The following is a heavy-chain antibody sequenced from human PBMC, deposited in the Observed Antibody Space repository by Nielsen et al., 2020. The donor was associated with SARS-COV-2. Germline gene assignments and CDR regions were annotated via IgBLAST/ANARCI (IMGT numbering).Heavy chain of an antibody. V-gene: IGHV3-74*01. CDR2: ITSDGSRT. D-gene: IGHD2-2*01. Sequence: GGSLRLSCAASGFSFSSYAMHWVRQAPGKGLVWVSRITSDGSRTTYADSVQGRFTISRDNAKNTLYLQMNSLRAEDTAVYYCARHPVVVVPAAVSYYYYGMDVWGQGTTVTVSS. J-gene: IGHJ6*02. CDR3: ARHPVVVVPAAVSYYYYGMDV. CDR1: GFSFSSYA.